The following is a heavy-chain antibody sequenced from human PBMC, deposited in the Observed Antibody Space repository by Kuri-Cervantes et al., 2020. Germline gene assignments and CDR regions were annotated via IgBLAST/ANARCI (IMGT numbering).Heavy chain of an antibody. J-gene: IGHJ4*01. V-gene: IGHV1-69*13. CDR2: IIPIFGTA. CDR1: GYTFTGYY. Sequence: SVKVSCKASGYTFTGYYMHWVRQAPGQGLEWMGGIIPIFGTANYAQKFQGRVTITADESTSTAYMELSSPRSEDTAVYYCARQGYDYVWGSYRSFDYWGHGTRVTVSS. CDR3: ARQGYDYVWGSYRSFDY. D-gene: IGHD3-16*02.